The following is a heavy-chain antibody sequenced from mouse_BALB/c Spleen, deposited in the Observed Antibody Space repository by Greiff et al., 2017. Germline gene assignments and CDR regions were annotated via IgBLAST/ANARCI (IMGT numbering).Heavy chain of an antibody. CDR1: GYTFTSYW. J-gene: IGHJ3*01. CDR3: ARSEIGGYYGFAY. Sequence: QVQLQQSGAELAKPGASVKMSCKASGYTFTSYWMHWVKQRPGQGLEWIGYINPSTGYTEYNQKFKDKATLTADKSSSTAYMQLTSLTSEDSAVYYCARSEIGGYYGFAYWGQGTLVTVSA. D-gene: IGHD2-3*01. CDR2: INPSTGYT. V-gene: IGHV1-7*01.